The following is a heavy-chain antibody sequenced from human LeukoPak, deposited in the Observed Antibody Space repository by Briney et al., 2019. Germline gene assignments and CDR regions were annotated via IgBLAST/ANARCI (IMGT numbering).Heavy chain of an antibody. CDR3: AKMGTTVGDYFDY. Sequence: QSGGSLRLSCAASGFTFSSYWMSWVRQAPGKGLEWVANIKQDGSEKYYVDSVKGRFTISRDNAKNSLYLQMNSLRAEDTAVYYCAKMGTTVGDYFDYWGQGTLVTVSS. D-gene: IGHD4-23*01. V-gene: IGHV3-7*03. CDR1: GFTFSSYW. J-gene: IGHJ4*02. CDR2: IKQDGSEK.